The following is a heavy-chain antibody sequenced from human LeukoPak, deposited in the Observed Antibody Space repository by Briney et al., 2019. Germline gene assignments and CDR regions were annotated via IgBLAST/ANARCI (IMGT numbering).Heavy chain of an antibody. CDR1: GFTVSSNY. J-gene: IGHJ3*02. CDR2: IYSCGST. V-gene: IGHV3-66*03. D-gene: IGHD3-22*01. Sequence: GGSLRLSCAASGFTVSSNYMSWVRQAPGKGLEWVSVIYSCGSTYYAESVKGRFTISRDNSKNTLYLQMNSLRAEDTAVYYCAKDYYDSSGYYNDAFDMWGQGTMVTVSS. CDR3: AKDYYDSSGYYNDAFDM.